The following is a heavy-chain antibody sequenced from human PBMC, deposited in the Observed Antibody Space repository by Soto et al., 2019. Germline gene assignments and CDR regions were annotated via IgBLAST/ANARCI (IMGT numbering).Heavy chain of an antibody. CDR1: GASIDGGSYY. CDR3: VRQFAESSRATIGY. V-gene: IGHV4-39*01. D-gene: IGHD5-12*01. J-gene: IGHJ4*02. CDR2: MYSSGTT. Sequence: QLQLQESGPGLVKPSENLSLTCTVSGASIDGGSYYWGWIRQSPGKGLEWIGSMYSSGTTRYDPSLKSRVTMSVDTSKNQFSLKLTSVTAADTAVYYCVRQFAESSRATIGYWGQGTRVTFSS.